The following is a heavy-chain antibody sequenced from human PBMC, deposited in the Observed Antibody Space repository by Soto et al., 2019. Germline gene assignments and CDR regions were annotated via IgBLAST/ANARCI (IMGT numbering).Heavy chain of an antibody. Sequence: GGSLRLSCAASGFTLSSYWMHWVRQAPGKGLVWVSRINSDGSSTNYADSVKGRFTISRDNAKNTLYLQMNCPRPEDTAVYYRARDPYGVVATKLDYLGQGALVTVSS. J-gene: IGHJ4*01. CDR1: GFTLSSYW. CDR2: INSDGSST. D-gene: IGHD2-15*01. V-gene: IGHV3-74*01. CDR3: ARDPYGVVATKLDY.